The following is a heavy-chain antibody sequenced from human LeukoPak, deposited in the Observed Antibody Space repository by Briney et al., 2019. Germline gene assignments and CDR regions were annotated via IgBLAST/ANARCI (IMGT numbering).Heavy chain of an antibody. CDR2: VGTYDGKT. D-gene: IGHD3-22*01. Sequence: ASVKVSCKTSGYSFTDYAIVWVRQAPGRGLEWMEWVGTYDGKTNYAQAVQGRVTMTTDTSASTAYVELRSLTSDDTALYYCAKLMDNNYDGSAFDYWGQGTLIAVSS. V-gene: IGHV1-18*01. J-gene: IGHJ4*02. CDR1: GYSFTDYA. CDR3: AKLMDNNYDGSAFDY.